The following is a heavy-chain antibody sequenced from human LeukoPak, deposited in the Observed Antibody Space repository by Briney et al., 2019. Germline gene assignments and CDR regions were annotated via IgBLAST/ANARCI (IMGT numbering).Heavy chain of an antibody. CDR2: ICYDGSNK. CDR3: ARDRITMVRGVILYYYSMDV. V-gene: IGHV3-33*01. CDR1: GFTFSSYG. Sequence: GGSLRLSCAASGFTFSSYGMHWVRQAPGKGLEWVAVICYDGSNKYYADSVKGRFTISRDNSKNTLYLQMNSLRAEDTAVYYCARDRITMVRGVILYYYSMDVWGQGTTVTVSS. D-gene: IGHD3-10*01. J-gene: IGHJ6*02.